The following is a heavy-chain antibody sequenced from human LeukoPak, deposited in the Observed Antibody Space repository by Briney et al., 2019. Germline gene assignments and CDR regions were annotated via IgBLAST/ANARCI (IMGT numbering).Heavy chain of an antibody. V-gene: IGHV3-53*01. D-gene: IGHD2-15*01. CDR3: ARAATGWELPNDAFDI. J-gene: IGHJ3*02. Sequence: GGSLRLSCAASGFTVSNKYMTWVRQAPGKGLEWVSVIYSAGSTYYADSMKGRFTISRDNSKNTLYLQMNSLRADDTAVYYCARAATGWELPNDAFDIWGQGTMVTVSS. CDR1: GFTVSNKY. CDR2: IYSAGST.